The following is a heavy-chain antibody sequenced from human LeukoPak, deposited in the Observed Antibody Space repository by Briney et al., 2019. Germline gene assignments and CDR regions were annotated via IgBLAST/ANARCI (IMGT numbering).Heavy chain of an antibody. CDR1: GFTFSSYW. CDR3: AKGSPIYGDYGTPFDY. Sequence: PGGSLRLSCAVSGFTFSSYWMSWVRQAPGRGLEWVAVISYDGSNKYYADSVKGRFTISRDNSKNTLYLQMNSLRAEDTAVYYCAKGSPIYGDYGTPFDYWGQGTLVTVSS. D-gene: IGHD4-17*01. V-gene: IGHV3-30*18. J-gene: IGHJ4*02. CDR2: ISYDGSNK.